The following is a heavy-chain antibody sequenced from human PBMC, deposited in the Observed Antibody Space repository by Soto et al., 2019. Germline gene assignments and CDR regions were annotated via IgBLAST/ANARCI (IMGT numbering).Heavy chain of an antibody. J-gene: IGHJ4*02. CDR3: ARVVRYYDSSTFYFDY. CDR2: SIPIFGTA. D-gene: IGHD3-22*01. Sequence: QVQLVQSGAEVKKPGSSVKVSCKASGGTFSSYAISWVRQAPGQGLEWMGGSIPIFGTANYAQKFQGRVTITADEATSTAYMELSSLRSEDTAVYYCARVVRYYDSSTFYFDYWGQGTLVTVSS. V-gene: IGHV1-69*12. CDR1: GGTFSSYA.